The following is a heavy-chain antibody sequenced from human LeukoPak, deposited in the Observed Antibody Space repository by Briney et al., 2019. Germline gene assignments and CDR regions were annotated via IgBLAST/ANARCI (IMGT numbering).Heavy chain of an antibody. J-gene: IGHJ4*02. CDR2: ISGSGSST. Sequence: GGSLRLSCAASGFTSSSYVMTWVRQAPGKGLEWVSLISGSGSSTYYADSVKGRFTISRDNSKSTLYLQMNSLRAEDTAVYYCAKAGGYGDFLFDSWGQGTLVTVSS. CDR1: GFTSSSYV. V-gene: IGHV3-23*01. D-gene: IGHD4-17*01. CDR3: AKAGGYGDFLFDS.